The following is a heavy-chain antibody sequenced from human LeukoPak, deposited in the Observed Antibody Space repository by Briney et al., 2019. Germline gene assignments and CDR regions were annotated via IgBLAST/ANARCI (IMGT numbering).Heavy chain of an antibody. CDR1: GFTFSSYE. V-gene: IGHV3-48*03. CDR3: ARAVVVMSYFDY. Sequence: GGSLRLSCAASGFTFSSYEMNWVRQAPGKGLEWVSYISSSGSTIYYADSVKGRFTISRDNAKNSLYLQMNSLRAEDTAAYYCARAVVVMSYFDYWGQGTLVTVSS. J-gene: IGHJ4*02. D-gene: IGHD3-22*01. CDR2: ISSSGSTI.